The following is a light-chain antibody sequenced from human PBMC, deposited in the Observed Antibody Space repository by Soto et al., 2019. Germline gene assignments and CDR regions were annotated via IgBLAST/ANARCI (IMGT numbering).Light chain of an antibody. V-gene: IGKV1-5*03. Sequence: DILMTQSPSTLSASVGDRVAITCRASQSINSLLAWYQQKAGKAPKLLIYKASSLESGVPSRFSGSGSGTEFTLTISSLQPDDFATYYCQQYNTYSRTFGQGTKVEIK. CDR3: QQYNTYSRT. J-gene: IGKJ1*01. CDR1: QSINSL. CDR2: KAS.